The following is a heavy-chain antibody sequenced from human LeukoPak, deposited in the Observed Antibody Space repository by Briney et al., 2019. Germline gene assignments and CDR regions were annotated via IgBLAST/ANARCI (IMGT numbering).Heavy chain of an antibody. J-gene: IGHJ4*02. CDR3: VKGEDYCGRGSCFSPLTN. CDR2: IVWDGGNI. D-gene: IGHD2-15*01. CDR1: GFTFEDYA. Sequence: PGGSLRLSCAASGFTFEDYAMHWVRQPPGKGLEWVSLIVWDGGNIYYADSVKGRFTVSRDNSKNSLYLQMNSLTTEDTALYYCVKGEDYCGRGSCFSPLTNWGQGTLVTVSS. V-gene: IGHV3-43D*03.